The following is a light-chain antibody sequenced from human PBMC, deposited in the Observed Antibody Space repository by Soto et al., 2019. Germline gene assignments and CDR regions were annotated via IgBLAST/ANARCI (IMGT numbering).Light chain of an antibody. V-gene: IGKV1-33*01. Sequence: DIQMTQSPSSLSASIGDRVTITCQASQDIRKYLNWYQQKPGRAPKLLIYGASNLETGVPYRFSGSGYGTDFIFTISSLQPEDIATYFCQQYDNLPPFTFGPGTKVAIK. CDR3: QQYDNLPPFT. J-gene: IGKJ3*01. CDR2: GAS. CDR1: QDIRKY.